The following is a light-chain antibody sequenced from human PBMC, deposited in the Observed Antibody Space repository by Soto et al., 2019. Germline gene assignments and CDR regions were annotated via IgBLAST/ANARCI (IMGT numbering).Light chain of an antibody. CDR2: GAS. CDR1: QSVSSTY. V-gene: IGKV3-20*01. J-gene: IGKJ1*01. CDR3: QQYGSSRWT. Sequence: EVVLPQSPATLSLSPGERATLSCRASQSVSSTYLAWYQQKPGQAPRLLIYGASSRATGIPDRFSGSGSGTDFTLTMIGLEPEDFAVYYCQQYGSSRWTFGQGTKVEMK.